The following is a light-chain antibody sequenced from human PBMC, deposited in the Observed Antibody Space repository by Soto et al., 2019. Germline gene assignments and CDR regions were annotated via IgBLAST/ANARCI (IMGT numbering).Light chain of an antibody. Sequence: DIQMTQSPSSLYASVGDRVTITCRASQSISSYLNWYQQKPWKAPKLLIYAASSLQSGVPSRFSGSGSGTDCTLTISSLQPEDFATYDCQQSYSTPPTFGQGTKVEIK. CDR1: QSISSY. V-gene: IGKV1-39*01. CDR2: AAS. CDR3: QQSYSTPPT. J-gene: IGKJ1*01.